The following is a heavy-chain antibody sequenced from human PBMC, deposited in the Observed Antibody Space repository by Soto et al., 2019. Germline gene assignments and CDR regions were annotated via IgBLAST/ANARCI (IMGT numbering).Heavy chain of an antibody. J-gene: IGHJ4*02. D-gene: IGHD6-19*01. CDR1: GYTFTRYN. CDR3: ARDSGGWTGFDY. Sequence: GASVKVSCKTPGYTFTRYNIHWVRQAPGQRLEWMGWINVGNGNTRYSQKFQGRLTITKDTSKNQVVLTMTNVDPVDTATYYCARDSGGWTGFDYWGQGTLVTVSS. V-gene: IGHV1-3*01. CDR2: INVGNGNT.